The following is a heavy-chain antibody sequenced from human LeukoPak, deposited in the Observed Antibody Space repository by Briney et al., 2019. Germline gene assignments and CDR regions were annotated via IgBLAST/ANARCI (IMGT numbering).Heavy chain of an antibody. CDR3: ARGGDYKTFDY. CDR1: GGSISSYF. Sequence: SDTLSLTCTVSGGSISSYFWSWIRQPPGKGLEWIGYIYYSGSTKYNPSLRSRVAISVDTSKNQFSLKLSSVTAADTAVYYCARGGDYKTFDYWGQGTLVTVSS. V-gene: IGHV4-59*08. D-gene: IGHD4-17*01. J-gene: IGHJ4*02. CDR2: IYYSGST.